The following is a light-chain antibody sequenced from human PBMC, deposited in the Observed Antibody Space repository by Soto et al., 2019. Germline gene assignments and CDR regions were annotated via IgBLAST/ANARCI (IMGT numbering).Light chain of an antibody. V-gene: IGKV1-39*01. J-gene: IGKJ4*01. Sequence: DIQMTQSPSSLSASVGDRVTITCRASQSITSYLNWYQQKPGKAPKLLIYATSNLQSGVPSRFSASGSGPDFTLTISTLQPEDFATYYCQQTYSSPLTVGGGTKVDIK. CDR2: ATS. CDR1: QSITSY. CDR3: QQTYSSPLT.